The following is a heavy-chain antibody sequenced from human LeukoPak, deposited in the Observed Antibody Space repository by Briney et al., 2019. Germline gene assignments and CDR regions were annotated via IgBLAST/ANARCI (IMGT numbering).Heavy chain of an antibody. CDR1: GFTFSNYG. J-gene: IGHJ4*02. CDR3: AKGGGSHYRELDY. Sequence: GGSLRLSCAASGFTFSNYGMSWVRQAPGKGLEWVSVISDSGSSTYYADSVKGRFTISRDSSENTLYLQMNSLKAEDTAVYFCAKGGGSHYRELDYWGQGTLVIVSS. D-gene: IGHD1-26*01. V-gene: IGHV3-23*01. CDR2: ISDSGSST.